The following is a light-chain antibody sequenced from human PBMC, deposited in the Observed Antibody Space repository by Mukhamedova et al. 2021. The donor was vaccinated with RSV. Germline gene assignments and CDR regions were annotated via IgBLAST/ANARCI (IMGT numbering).Light chain of an antibody. CDR2: AAS. Sequence: WYQRRVHGKAPKRLIYAASSLQGGVPSRFSGTGSGTEFTLTITSLQPEDFASYYCLQHNSYPWTFGQGTKVDMK. V-gene: IGKV1-17*01. CDR3: LQHNSYPWT. J-gene: IGKJ1*01.